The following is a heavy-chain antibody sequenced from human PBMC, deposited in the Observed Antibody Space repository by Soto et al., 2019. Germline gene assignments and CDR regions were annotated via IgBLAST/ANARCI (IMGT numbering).Heavy chain of an antibody. V-gene: IGHV1-18*01. CDR3: ARGEDVLLFDY. D-gene: IGHD3-10*01. CDR1: GYTFTSYG. Sequence: QVQLVQSGAEGKRPGASVKVSCKASGYTFTSYGFSWVRQAPGKGLEWMRWISAYNGNTIYVQKLQGRVTMTTDTSTSTAYMQLRSLRSDDTAVYYCARGEDVLLFDYWCQGALVTVSS. J-gene: IGHJ4*02. CDR2: ISAYNGNT.